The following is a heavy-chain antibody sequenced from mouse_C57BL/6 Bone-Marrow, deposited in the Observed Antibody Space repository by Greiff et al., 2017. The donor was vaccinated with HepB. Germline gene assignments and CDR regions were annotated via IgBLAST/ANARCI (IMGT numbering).Heavy chain of an antibody. CDR3: ARGTTVVPYFDY. V-gene: IGHV1-54*01. CDR2: INPGSGGT. Sequence: QVQLKESGAELVRPGTSVKVSCKASGYAFTNYLIEWVKQRPGQGLEWIGVINPGSGGTNYNEKFKGKATLTADNSSSTAYMQLSSLTSEDSAVYFCARGTTVVPYFDYWGQGTTLTVSS. CDR1: GYAFTNYL. J-gene: IGHJ2*01. D-gene: IGHD1-1*01.